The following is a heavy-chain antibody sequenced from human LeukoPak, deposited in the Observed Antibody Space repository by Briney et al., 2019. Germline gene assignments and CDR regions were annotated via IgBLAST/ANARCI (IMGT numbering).Heavy chain of an antibody. V-gene: IGHV4-61*01. J-gene: IGHJ6*02. CDR1: GGSVSSGTYY. CDR2: IYYSGTT. Sequence: SETLSLTCTVSGGSVSSGTYYWSWIRQPPGTRLEWIGYIYYSGTTNYNPSFKSRVTMSVDTSKNQFSLKLSSVSAADTAVYYCARGAVVNGMDVWGQGTTVTVSS. D-gene: IGHD3-16*02. CDR3: ARGAVVNGMDV.